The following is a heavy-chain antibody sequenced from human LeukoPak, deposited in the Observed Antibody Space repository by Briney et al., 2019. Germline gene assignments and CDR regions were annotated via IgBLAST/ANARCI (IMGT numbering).Heavy chain of an antibody. CDR2: INPNSVGT. J-gene: IGHJ4*02. CDR3: ASRSYYYDSSGYYTYFDY. CDR1: GYTFTGYY. Sequence: GASVTVSCKASGYTFTGYYMHWVRQAPGQGLEWMGWINPNSVGTNYAQKLQRRVTMTRDTSISTAYMELSRLRSDDTAVYYCASRSYYYDSSGYYTYFDYWGQGTLVTVSS. V-gene: IGHV1-2*02. D-gene: IGHD3-22*01.